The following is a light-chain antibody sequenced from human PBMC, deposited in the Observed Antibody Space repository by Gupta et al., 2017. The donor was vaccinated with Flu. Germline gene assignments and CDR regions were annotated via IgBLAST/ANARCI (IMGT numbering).Light chain of an antibody. Sequence: PSSLSASVGDRVTITCRASQNIRKYLSWYQQKAGEAPKLLIYGASTLQSGVPSTFYGSGSGTDYTLTISSLQPEDFATYYCQQTDSRPWSFGQGTEV. CDR1: QNIRKY. CDR3: QQTDSRPWS. J-gene: IGKJ1*01. CDR2: GAS. V-gene: IGKV1-39*01.